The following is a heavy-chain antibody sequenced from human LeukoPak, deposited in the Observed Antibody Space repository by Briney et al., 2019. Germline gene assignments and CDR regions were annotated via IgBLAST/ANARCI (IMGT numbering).Heavy chain of an antibody. CDR2: IYSGGST. J-gene: IGHJ4*02. D-gene: IGHD3-22*01. V-gene: IGHV3-53*01. CDR1: GFTVSSNY. CDR3: AKEAVYSWKYDSSEN. Sequence: GGSLRLSCAASGFTVSSNYMSWVRQAPGKGLEWVSVIYSGGSTYYADSVKGRFTISRDNSKNTLYLQMNSLRAEDTAVYYCAKEAVYSWKYDSSENWGQGTLVTVSS.